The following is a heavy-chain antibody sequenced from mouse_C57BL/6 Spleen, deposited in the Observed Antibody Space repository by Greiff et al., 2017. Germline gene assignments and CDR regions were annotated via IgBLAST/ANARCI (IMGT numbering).Heavy chain of an antibody. Sequence: EVQLQQSGPGLVKPSQSLSLTCSVTGYSITSGYYWNWIRQFPGNKLEWMGYISYDGSNNYNPSLKNRISITRDTSKNQFFLKLNSVTTEDTATYYCARDQRMYYWGQGTSVTVSS. CDR1: GYSITSGYY. J-gene: IGHJ4*01. CDR3: ARDQRMYY. CDR2: ISYDGSN. V-gene: IGHV3-6*01.